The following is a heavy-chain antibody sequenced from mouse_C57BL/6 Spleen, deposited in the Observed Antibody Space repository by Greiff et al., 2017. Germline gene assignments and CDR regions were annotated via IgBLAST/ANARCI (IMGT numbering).Heavy chain of an antibody. V-gene: IGHV1-74*01. CDR1: GYTFTSYW. CDR3: SISYSRSSLYCTMDY. CDR2: IHPSDSDT. J-gene: IGHJ4*01. D-gene: IGHD1-1*01. Sequence: QVQLQQPGAELVKPGASVKVSCKASGYTFTSYWMHWVKQRPGQGLEWIGRIHPSDSDTNYNQKFKGKATLTVDKSSSTAYMQLSRLTSEDSAVYYGSISYSRSSLYCTMDYWGQGTSLTVSS.